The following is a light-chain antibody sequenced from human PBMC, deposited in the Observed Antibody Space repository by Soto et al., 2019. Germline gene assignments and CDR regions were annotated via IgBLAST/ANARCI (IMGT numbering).Light chain of an antibody. Sequence: QSVLTQPPSASGTPGQTVTISCSGSSSNIGSNTVSWYQQLPGAAPTLLIYNDNERPSGVPDRFSGSKSGTSASLANSGLQSEDEADYYCAAWDETLIDVFGTGTKLTVL. J-gene: IGLJ1*01. CDR3: AAWDETLIDV. CDR2: NDN. V-gene: IGLV1-44*01. CDR1: SSNIGSNT.